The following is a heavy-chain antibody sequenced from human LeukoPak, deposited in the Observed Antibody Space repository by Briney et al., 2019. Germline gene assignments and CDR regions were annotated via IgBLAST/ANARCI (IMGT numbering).Heavy chain of an antibody. J-gene: IGHJ4*02. CDR1: GFTFRNYW. V-gene: IGHV3-7*01. CDR2: IKQDGSDR. Sequence: PGGSLRLSCAASGFTFRNYWMSWVRQVPGTGLEWVANIKQDGSDRNYVTSVRGRFTISRDNAESSLYLQMNSLRVEDTAVYYCARDPVEWEQLLDYWGQGTLVTVSS. CDR3: ARDPVEWEQLLDY. D-gene: IGHD1-26*01.